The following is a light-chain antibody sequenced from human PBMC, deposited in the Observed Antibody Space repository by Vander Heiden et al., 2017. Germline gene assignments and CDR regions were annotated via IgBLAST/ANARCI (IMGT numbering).Light chain of an antibody. CDR3: AAWDESLSGWV. J-gene: IGLJ3*02. CDR1: RSNIGNNY. CDR2: KNS. Sequence: QSVMTQPPSASGTPGQRVTISCSGTRSNIGNNYVYWYQQFPGTAPKLLIYKNSHRPSGGPDRFSGSRSGTSAYLDISGLRSEDEADYYCAAWDESLSGWVFGGGTKLTV. V-gene: IGLV1-47*01.